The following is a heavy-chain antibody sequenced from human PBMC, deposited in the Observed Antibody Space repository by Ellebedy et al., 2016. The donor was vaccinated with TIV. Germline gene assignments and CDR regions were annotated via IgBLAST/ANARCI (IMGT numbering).Heavy chain of an antibody. CDR1: GFTFNTYS. D-gene: IGHD3-10*01. J-gene: IGHJ4*02. V-gene: IGHV3-48*01. Sequence: GGSLRLXXAASGFTFNTYSMNWVRQAPGKGLEWVSHISSSSSTIYYADSVQGRFTISRDNAKNSLYLQMNSLRAEDTAVYYCARGPVQTYYGSGIYYFDYWGQGTLVTVSS. CDR2: ISSSSSTI. CDR3: ARGPVQTYYGSGIYYFDY.